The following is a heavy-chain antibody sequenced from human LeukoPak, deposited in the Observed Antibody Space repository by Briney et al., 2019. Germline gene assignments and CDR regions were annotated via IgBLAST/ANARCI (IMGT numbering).Heavy chain of an antibody. CDR2: ISSGGGTR. J-gene: IGHJ3*02. D-gene: IGHD3-22*01. CDR3: ARDRGRRGVTMRSDAFDI. V-gene: IGHV3-11*01. Sequence: GGSLRLSCAASGFTFSDYYMNWIRQAPGKGLEWVSYISSGGGTRSYADSVKGRFTISRDNAKNSLYLQMNSLRAEDTAVYYCARDRGRRGVTMRSDAFDIWGQGTMVTVSS. CDR1: GFTFSDYY.